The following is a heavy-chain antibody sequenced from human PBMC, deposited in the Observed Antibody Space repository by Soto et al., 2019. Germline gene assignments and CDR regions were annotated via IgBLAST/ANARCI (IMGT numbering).Heavy chain of an antibody. CDR3: AKYRRTDAEGYRLDF. D-gene: IGHD5-12*01. J-gene: IGHJ4*02. Sequence: SETLSLTCSVSGASINHNYWSWIRQSPGRGLECIGFVYYTGTTTTKYNPSLQSRVAMSVDSPKNQFSLKLTSMTAADTAFYYCAKYRRTDAEGYRLDFWGPGTLVTVSS. V-gene: IGHV4-59*01. CDR2: VYYTGTT. CDR1: GASINHNY.